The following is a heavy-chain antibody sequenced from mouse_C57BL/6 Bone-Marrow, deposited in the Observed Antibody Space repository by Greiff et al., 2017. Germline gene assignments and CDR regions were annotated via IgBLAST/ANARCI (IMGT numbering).Heavy chain of an antibody. J-gene: IGHJ3*01. D-gene: IGHD3-2*02. Sequence: VHLVESGGGLVQPGESLKLSCESNEYEFPSHDMSWVRTTPEKRLELVAAINSDGGSTYYPDTMERRFIISRDNTKKPLYLQMSSLRSEDTALYYCARHEGDSSGYWFAYWGQGTLVTVSA. CDR1: EYEFPSHD. CDR2: INSDGGST. V-gene: IGHV5-2*01. CDR3: ARHEGDSSGYWFAY.